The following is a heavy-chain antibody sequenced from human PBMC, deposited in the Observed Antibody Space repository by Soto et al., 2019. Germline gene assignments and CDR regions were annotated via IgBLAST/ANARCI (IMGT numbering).Heavy chain of an antibody. CDR3: ASTTGFWETYSFDP. V-gene: IGHV4-4*07. CDR1: DDSLDSSA. CDR2: IYTRGST. D-gene: IGHD3-3*01. Sequence: TETLYIACTVSDDSLDSSAITWVRLPSGKGLEWIGRIYTRGSTNYNPSLKSRVTMSVDTSKNQFFLKLRSVTAAASAVYYCASTTGFWETYSFDPWGQG. J-gene: IGHJ5*02.